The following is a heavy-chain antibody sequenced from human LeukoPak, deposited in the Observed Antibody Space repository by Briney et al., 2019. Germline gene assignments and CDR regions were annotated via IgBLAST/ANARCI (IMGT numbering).Heavy chain of an antibody. D-gene: IGHD3/OR15-3a*01. V-gene: IGHV4-59*01. CDR3: ARDRGPSKYFDY. J-gene: IGHJ4*02. CDR2: IYYSGST. CDR1: GGPISSYY. Sequence: PSETLSLTCTVSGGPISSYYWSWIRQPPGKGLEWIGYIYYSGSTNYNPSLKSRVTISVDTSRNQFSLKLSSVTAADTAVYYCARDRGPSKYFDYWGQGTLVTVSS.